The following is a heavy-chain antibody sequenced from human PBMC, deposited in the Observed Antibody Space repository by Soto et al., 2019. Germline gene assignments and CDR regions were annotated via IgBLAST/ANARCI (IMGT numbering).Heavy chain of an antibody. CDR2: IIPIFGTV. Sequence: SVKVSCKASGGTFSNYPISWVRQAPGQGLEWMGGIIPIFGTVNYAQKFQGRVTITADESTSTAYMELSSLRSEDTAVYYCARDYYGSGSYHQIDYWGQGTLVTVSS. J-gene: IGHJ4*02. D-gene: IGHD3-10*01. V-gene: IGHV1-69*13. CDR1: GGTFSNYP. CDR3: ARDYYGSGSYHQIDY.